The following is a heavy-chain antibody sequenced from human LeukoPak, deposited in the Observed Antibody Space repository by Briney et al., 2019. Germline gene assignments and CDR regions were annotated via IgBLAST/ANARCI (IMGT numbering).Heavy chain of an antibody. CDR2: IHHSGST. J-gene: IGHJ6*03. CDR3: ARIRGFGADYYYYYMDV. CDR1: GFTFSTYA. D-gene: IGHD3-10*01. Sequence: PGGSLRLSCEVSGFTFSTYAMHWVRQPPGKGLEWIAEIHHSGSTNYNPSLKSRVTISVDKSKNQFSLKLSSVTAADTAAYYCARIRGFGADYYYYYMDVWGKGTTVTVSS. V-gene: IGHV4-4*02.